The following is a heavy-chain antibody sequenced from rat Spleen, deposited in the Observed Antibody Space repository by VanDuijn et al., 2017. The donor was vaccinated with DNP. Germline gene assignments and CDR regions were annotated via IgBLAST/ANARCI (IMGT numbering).Heavy chain of an antibody. CDR2: ISTGGDDT. CDR1: GFTFSNYG. Sequence: EVQLVESGGGLVQPGRSLKLSCAASGFTFSNYGMAWVRQTPTKGLEWVASISTGGDDTYYRDSVKGRFTISRNIARSSLYLQMDSLRSEDTSTYXXAKDSGYDXIYYYFXYWGQGXXVTVSS. CDR3: AKDSGYDXIYYYFXY. D-gene: IGHD1-7*01. J-gene: IGHJ2*01. V-gene: IGHV5S13*01.